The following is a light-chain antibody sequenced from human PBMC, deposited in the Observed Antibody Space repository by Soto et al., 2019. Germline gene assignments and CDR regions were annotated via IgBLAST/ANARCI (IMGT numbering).Light chain of an antibody. Sequence: QSVLTQPPSASGTPGQRVTISCSGSSSNIGSNYVYWDQQLPGTAPKLLIYRNNQRPSGVPDRFSGSKSGTSASLAISGLRSEDEADYYCAAWDDSLSGVVCGGGTKLTVL. CDR2: RNN. V-gene: IGLV1-47*01. CDR1: SSNIGSNY. J-gene: IGLJ2*01. CDR3: AAWDDSLSGVV.